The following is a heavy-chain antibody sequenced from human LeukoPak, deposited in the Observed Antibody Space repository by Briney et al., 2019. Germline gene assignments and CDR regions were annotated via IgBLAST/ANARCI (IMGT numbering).Heavy chain of an antibody. J-gene: IGHJ4*02. Sequence: GESLKISCKGSGYSFTSYWIGWVRQMPGKGLEWMGNIYPGDSDTRYSPSFQGQVTISADKSISTAYLQWSSLKASDTAMYYCARQTSLLWFGELLQQYYFDYWGQGTLVTVSS. CDR1: GYSFTSYW. CDR2: IYPGDSDT. CDR3: ARQTSLLWFGELLQQYYFDY. V-gene: IGHV5-51*01. D-gene: IGHD3-10*01.